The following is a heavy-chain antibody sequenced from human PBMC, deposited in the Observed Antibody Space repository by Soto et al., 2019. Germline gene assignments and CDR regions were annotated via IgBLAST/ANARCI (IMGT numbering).Heavy chain of an antibody. CDR3: ARGGGGYYDILTGYYPLDP. V-gene: IGHV4-31*03. Sequence: QVQLQESGPGLVEPSQTLSLTCSVSGGPISSGGYYWNWIRQHPGQGLEWIGYIYYSGSTYYNPSLKSRVTISSDTSKNQFSLKLSSVTAADAAVYYCARGGGGYYDILTGYYPLDPWGQGTLVTVSS. J-gene: IGHJ5*02. D-gene: IGHD3-9*01. CDR2: IYYSGST. CDR1: GGPISSGGYY.